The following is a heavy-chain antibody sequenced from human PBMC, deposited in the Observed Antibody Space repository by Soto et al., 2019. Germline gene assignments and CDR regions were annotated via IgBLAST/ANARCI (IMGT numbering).Heavy chain of an antibody. V-gene: IGHV3-30-3*01. D-gene: IGHD3-3*01. CDR3: ARPRGFGVIINFFDY. J-gene: IGHJ4*02. CDR1: GFTFSSFA. CDR2: MSYDGSNK. Sequence: QVQLVESGGGVVQPGRSLRLSCAASGFTFSSFAMHWVRQAPGKGLEWVAVMSYDGSNKYYADSVKGRFTISRDNSKNTVYLQMNSLRAEYTAVYYCARPRGFGVIINFFDYWGQGTLVTVSS.